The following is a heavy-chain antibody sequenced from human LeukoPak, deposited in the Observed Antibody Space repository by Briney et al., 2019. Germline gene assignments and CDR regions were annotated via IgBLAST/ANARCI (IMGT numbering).Heavy chain of an antibody. Sequence: ASVKVSCKASGYTFTGYYMHWVRQAPGQGLEWMGWINPNSGGTNYAQKFQGRVTMARDTSISTAYMELSRLRSDDTAVYYCATCRSYYACWFDPWGQGTLVTVSS. CDR1: GYTFTGYY. D-gene: IGHD1-26*01. J-gene: IGHJ5*02. V-gene: IGHV1-2*02. CDR3: ATCRSYYACWFDP. CDR2: INPNSGGT.